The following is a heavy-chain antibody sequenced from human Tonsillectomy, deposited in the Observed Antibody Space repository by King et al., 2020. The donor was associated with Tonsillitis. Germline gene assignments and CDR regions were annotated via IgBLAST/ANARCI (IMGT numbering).Heavy chain of an antibody. J-gene: IGHJ4*02. V-gene: IGHV4-34*01. CDR2: INHSGST. CDR3: ARTRGGRGEVDY. D-gene: IGHD3-16*01. Sequence: VQLQQWGAGLLKPSETLSLTCAVYGGSFSGYYWSWIRQPPGKGLEWIREINHSGSTNYNPSLKSRVTISVDTSKNQFSLKLSSVTAADTAVYYCARTRGGRGEVDYWGQGTLVTVSS. CDR1: GGSFSGYY.